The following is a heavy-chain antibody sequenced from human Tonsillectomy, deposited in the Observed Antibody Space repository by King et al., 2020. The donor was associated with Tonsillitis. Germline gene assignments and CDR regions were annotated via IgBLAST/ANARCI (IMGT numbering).Heavy chain of an antibody. Sequence: QLVESGGGVVQPGRSLRLSCAASRFTFSRYGMHWVRQAPGKGREWVAGIWYVGRNKLFVYSWNGRFTISRDNSKNTLYLQMNSLRAEDTAVYYCARAGKGGVFDYWGQGALVTVSS. D-gene: IGHD4-23*01. J-gene: IGHJ4*02. CDR1: RFTFSRYG. CDR2: IWYVGRNK. V-gene: IGHV3-33*01. CDR3: ARAGKGGVFDY.